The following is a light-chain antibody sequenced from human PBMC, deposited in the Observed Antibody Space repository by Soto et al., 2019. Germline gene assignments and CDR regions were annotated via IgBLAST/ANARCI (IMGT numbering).Light chain of an antibody. J-gene: IGLJ1*01. CDR1: SSNIGAGYE. V-gene: IGLV1-40*01. CDR2: ENN. Sequence: QSVLTQPPSVSEAPGQRVTISCTGSSSNIGAGYEAHWYQQVPGTAPKLLIYENNNRPSGVPDRFSGSKSGTSAALAITGLQAEDEAEYYGQSYDSSLSGHVFGTGTKVTVL. CDR3: QSYDSSLSGHV.